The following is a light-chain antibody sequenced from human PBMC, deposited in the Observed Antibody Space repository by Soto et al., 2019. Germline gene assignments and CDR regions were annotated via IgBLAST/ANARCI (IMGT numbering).Light chain of an antibody. J-gene: IGLJ2*01. CDR1: SSDVGGYNY. Sequence: QSALTQPPSASGSPGQSVTISCTGTSSDVGGYNYVSWYQQHPGKAPKLMIYEVSKRPSGVPDRFSGSKSGNTASLTVSGLHADDEADYYCSSYAGSNNLVFGGGTQLTVL. V-gene: IGLV2-8*01. CDR2: EVS. CDR3: SSYAGSNNLV.